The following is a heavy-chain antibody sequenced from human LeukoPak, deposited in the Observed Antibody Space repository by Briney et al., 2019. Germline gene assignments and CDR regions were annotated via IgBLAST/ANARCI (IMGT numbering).Heavy chain of an antibody. CDR2: NYYSGST. CDR3: ARHGGRDCSSTSCYAWFAP. J-gene: IGHJ5*02. Sequence: SETLSLTCTVSGGSISNYYWSWIRQPPGKGLEWIGYNYYSGSTNYNPSLKSRVTISVDTSRNQFSLKLSSVTAADTAVYYCARHGGRDCSSTSCYAWFAPWGQGTLVTVSS. D-gene: IGHD2-2*01. CDR1: GGSISNYY. V-gene: IGHV4-59*08.